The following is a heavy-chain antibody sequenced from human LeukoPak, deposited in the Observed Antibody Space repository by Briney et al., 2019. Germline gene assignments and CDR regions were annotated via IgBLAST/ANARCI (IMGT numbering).Heavy chain of an antibody. CDR3: ARPRILSTVTTDAFDI. CDR2: IIPIFGTA. J-gene: IGHJ3*02. D-gene: IGHD4-17*01. V-gene: IGHV1-69*01. CDR1: GGTFSSYA. Sequence: GASVKVSCKASGGTFSSYAISWVRQAPGQGLEWMGGIIPIFGTANYARKFQGRVTITADESTSTAYMELSSLRSEDTAVYYCARPRILSTVTTDAFDIWGQGTMVTVSS.